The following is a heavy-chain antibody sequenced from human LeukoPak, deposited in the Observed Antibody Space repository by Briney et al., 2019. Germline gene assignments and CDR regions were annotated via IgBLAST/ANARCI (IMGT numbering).Heavy chain of an antibody. CDR2: IKSKTDGGTT. J-gene: IGHJ6*02. Sequence: GGSLRLSCAASGFTFSNAWMSWVRQAPGKGLEWVGRIKSKTDGGTTDYTAPVKGRFTISRDDSKNTLYLQMNSLKTEHTAVYCTTGPFDYYGSASYLANGMDVWGQGTTVTVSS. CDR1: GFTFSNAW. D-gene: IGHD3-10*01. V-gene: IGHV3-15*01. CDR3: TTGPFDYYGSASYLANGMDV.